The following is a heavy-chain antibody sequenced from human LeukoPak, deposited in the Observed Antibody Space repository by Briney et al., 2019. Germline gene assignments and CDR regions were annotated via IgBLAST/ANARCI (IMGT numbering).Heavy chain of an antibody. Sequence: GGSLRLSCAASGFTFSDYYMSWIRQAPGKGLEWVSYISGSARTIYYADSVKGRFTISRDNAKNSVSLHMNSLRADDTAVYYCARDGGSGTYFFYWGQGTLVTVSS. V-gene: IGHV3-11*04. J-gene: IGHJ4*02. CDR2: ISGSARTI. CDR3: ARDGGSGTYFFY. D-gene: IGHD1-26*01. CDR1: GFTFSDYY.